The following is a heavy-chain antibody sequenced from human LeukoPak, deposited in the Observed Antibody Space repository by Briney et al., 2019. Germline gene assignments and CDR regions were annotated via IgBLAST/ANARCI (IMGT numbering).Heavy chain of an antibody. CDR1: GFTFTNYW. D-gene: IGHD2-15*01. J-gene: IGHJ3*01. V-gene: IGHV3-74*01. Sequence: GGSLRLSCVVSGFTFTNYWMQWVRQVPGKGLVWVARMNSDGTSIIHADSVEGRFTITRDNAENTLYLQMNSLRPEDTALYYCARSQSGVFDVWGQGTMVIVSS. CDR3: ARSQSGVFDV. CDR2: MNSDGTSI.